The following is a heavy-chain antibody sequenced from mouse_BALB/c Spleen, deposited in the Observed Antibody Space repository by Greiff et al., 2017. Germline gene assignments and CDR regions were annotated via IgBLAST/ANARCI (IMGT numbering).Heavy chain of an antibody. Sequence: VQRVESGPELMEPGASVKLSCKATGYTLSGYWIEWVKQRPGHGLEGIGVFLPGSGRTNYIDKCKGKAIFTADTSSTAAYMQLSSLPSKDSAVYYGAGRGLRRAMDYWGQGTSVTVSS. J-gene: IGHJ4*01. D-gene: IGHD2-2*01. CDR1: GYTLSGYW. CDR3: AGRGLRRAMDY. CDR2: FLPGSGRT. V-gene: IGHV1-9*01.